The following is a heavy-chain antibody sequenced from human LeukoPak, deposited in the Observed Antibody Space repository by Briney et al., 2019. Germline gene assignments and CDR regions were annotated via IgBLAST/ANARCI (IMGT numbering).Heavy chain of an antibody. Sequence: GGSLRLSRAASGFTFSSYSMNWVRQAPGKGLEWVSSISTSSSYIYYADSVKGRFTISRDNSKNTLYLQMNSLRAEDTAVYYCAKVGYYDSSGSDMGYFDYWGQGTLVTVSS. J-gene: IGHJ4*02. CDR2: ISTSSSYI. V-gene: IGHV3-21*04. D-gene: IGHD3-22*01. CDR3: AKVGYYDSSGSDMGYFDY. CDR1: GFTFSSYS.